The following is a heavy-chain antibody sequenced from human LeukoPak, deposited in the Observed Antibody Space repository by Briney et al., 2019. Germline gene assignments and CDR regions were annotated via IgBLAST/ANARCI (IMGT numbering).Heavy chain of an antibody. CDR2: VDATEST. V-gene: IGHV4-61*01. CDR3: GGGFASGWYSRYDP. Sequence: SETLSLTCSVSGDPVTRGSYYWSWLRQPPGKELQWFGHVDATESTNYNPTLKPRVTVSLSTAQHALSRKMTSVTAADTTAWSCGGGFASGWYSRYDPWGQGTLVTVSS. D-gene: IGHD6-19*01. CDR1: GDPVTRGSYY. J-gene: IGHJ5*02.